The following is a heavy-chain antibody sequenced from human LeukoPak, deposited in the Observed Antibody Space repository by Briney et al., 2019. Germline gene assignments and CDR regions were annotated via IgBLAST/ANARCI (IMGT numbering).Heavy chain of an antibody. D-gene: IGHD1-14*01. CDR3: ARFLRTGYYYYGMDV. CDR2: INHSGST. J-gene: IGHJ6*02. CDR1: GGSFSGYY. V-gene: IGHV4-34*01. Sequence: SETLSLTCAVCGGSFSGYYWSWIRQPPGKGLEWIGEINHSGSTNYNPSLKSRVTISVDTSKNQFSLKLSSVTAADTAVYYCARFLRTGYYYYGMDVWGQGTTVTVSS.